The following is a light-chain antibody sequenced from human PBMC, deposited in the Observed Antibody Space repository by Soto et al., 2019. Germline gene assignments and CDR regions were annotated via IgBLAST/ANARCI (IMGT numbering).Light chain of an antibody. CDR1: QSISSW. CDR2: EAS. J-gene: IGKJ4*01. CDR3: RQYNSSPLT. V-gene: IGKV1-5*01. Sequence: DIQMTQSPSTLSASVGDRVTITCRANQSISSWLAWYQQKPGKAPELLIYEASSLQSGVPSRFSGSGSGTEFTLTISSLQPDDFATYYCRQYNSSPLTFGGGTKVEIK.